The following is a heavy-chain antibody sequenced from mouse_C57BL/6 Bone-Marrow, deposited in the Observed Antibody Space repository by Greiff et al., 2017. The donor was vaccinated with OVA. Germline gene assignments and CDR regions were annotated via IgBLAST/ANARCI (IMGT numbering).Heavy chain of an antibody. Sequence: EVQRVESGGDLVKPGGSLKLSCAASGFTFSSYGMSWVRQTPDKRLEWVATISSGGSYTYYPYSVKGRFTISRDNAKNTLYLQMSSLKSEDTAMYYCASQTAYWGQGTLVTVSA. CDR2: ISSGGSYT. V-gene: IGHV5-6*01. CDR1: GFTFSSYG. J-gene: IGHJ3*01. CDR3: ASQTAY.